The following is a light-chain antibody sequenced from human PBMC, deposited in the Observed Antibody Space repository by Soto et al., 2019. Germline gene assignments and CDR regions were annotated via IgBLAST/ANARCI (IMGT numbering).Light chain of an antibody. CDR2: DAS. CDR1: QSVTSNY. CDR3: LQYHNLWA. Sequence: EIVLTQSPGTLSLSPGQRATLSCRASQSVTSNYLAWYQQKPGQAPRLLIYDASTRAPGIPARFSGRGSGADFTLTISSLQSEDFAVYSCLQYHNLWAFGQGTKVDIK. J-gene: IGKJ1*01. V-gene: IGKV3D-7*01.